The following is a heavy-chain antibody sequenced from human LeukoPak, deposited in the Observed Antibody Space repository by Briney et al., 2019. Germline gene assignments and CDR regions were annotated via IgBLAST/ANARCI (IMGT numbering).Heavy chain of an antibody. CDR1: GYSFTTYW. D-gene: IGHD3-10*01. V-gene: IGHV3-23*01. CDR3: AKGPAGRLNY. J-gene: IGHJ4*02. Sequence: GESLKISCKGSGYSFTTYWIGWVRQAPGKGLEWVSAISGSGGSTYYADSVKGRFTISRDNSKNTLYLQMNSLRAKDTAVYYCAKGPAGRLNYWGQGTLVTVSS. CDR2: ISGSGGST.